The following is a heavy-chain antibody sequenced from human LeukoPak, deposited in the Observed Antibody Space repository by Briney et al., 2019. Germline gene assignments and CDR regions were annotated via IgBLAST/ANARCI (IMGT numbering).Heavy chain of an antibody. CDR1: GGSVSSYY. CDR3: ARETTGMNDY. CDR2: IYYTGST. V-gene: IGHV4-59*02. Sequence: PSETLSLTCTVSGGSVSSYYWSWIRQPPGKGLEWIGYIYYTGSTKYNPSLKSRVTISVDTSKNQFSLKLSSVTAADTAVYYCARETTGMNDYWGQGTLVTVSS. D-gene: IGHD1-1*01. J-gene: IGHJ4*02.